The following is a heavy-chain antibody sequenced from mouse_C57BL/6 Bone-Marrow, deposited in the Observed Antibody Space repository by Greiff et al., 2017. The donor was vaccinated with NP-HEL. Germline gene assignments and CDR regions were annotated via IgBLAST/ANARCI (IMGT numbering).Heavy chain of an antibody. CDR3: ASLITTVFDY. CDR2: ISSGGSYT. D-gene: IGHD1-1*01. V-gene: IGHV5-6*01. CDR1: GFTFSSYG. J-gene: IGHJ2*01. Sequence: EVHLVESGGDLVKPGGSLKLSCAASGFTFSSYGMSWVRQTPDKRLEWVAPISSGGSYTYYPDSVKGRFTISRDNAKNTLYLQMSSLKSEDTAMYYCASLITTVFDYWGQGTTLTVSS.